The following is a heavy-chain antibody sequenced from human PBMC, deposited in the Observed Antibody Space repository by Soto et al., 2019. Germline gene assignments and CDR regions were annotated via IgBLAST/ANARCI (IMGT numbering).Heavy chain of an antibody. V-gene: IGHV3-33*01. CDR1: GFTFSSYG. J-gene: IGHJ4*02. Sequence: GGSLRLSCAASGFTFSSYGMHWVRQAPGKGLEWVAVIWYDGSNKYYADSVKGRFTISRDNSKNTLYLQMNSLRAEDTAVYYCARPGAGELSLEYWGQGTLVTVSS. D-gene: IGHD3-16*02. CDR3: ARPGAGELSLEY. CDR2: IWYDGSNK.